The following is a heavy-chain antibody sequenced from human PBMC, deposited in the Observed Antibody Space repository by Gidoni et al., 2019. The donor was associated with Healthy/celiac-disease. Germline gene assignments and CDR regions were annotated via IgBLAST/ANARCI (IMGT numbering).Heavy chain of an antibody. CDR2: MSCSGGST. V-gene: IGHV3-23*01. J-gene: IGHJ4*02. CDR3: AKEWSEWEPLAGWVY. D-gene: IGHD1-26*01. Sequence: EVQLLASRGGWVQPAGALRLACAAPGCTFVSYAMSWVRQAPGKGLEWVSAMSCSGGSTYYADSVKGRLTISRDNSKNTLYLQMNSLRAEDTAVYYCAKEWSEWEPLAGWVYWGQGTLVTVSS. CDR1: GCTFVSYA.